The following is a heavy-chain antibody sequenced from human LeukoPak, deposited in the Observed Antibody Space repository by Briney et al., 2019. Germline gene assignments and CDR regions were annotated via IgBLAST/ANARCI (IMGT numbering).Heavy chain of an antibody. J-gene: IGHJ4*02. CDR2: IKQDGSEK. CDR3: ARDGAYCGGDCYLPNDY. CDR1: GFTFSSYA. Sequence: GGSLRLSCAASGFTFSSYAMSWVRQAPGKGLEWVANIKQDGSEKYYVDSVKGRFTISRDNAKNSLYLQMNSLRAEDTAVYYCARDGAYCGGDCYLPNDYWGQGTLVTVSS. V-gene: IGHV3-7*01. D-gene: IGHD2-21*02.